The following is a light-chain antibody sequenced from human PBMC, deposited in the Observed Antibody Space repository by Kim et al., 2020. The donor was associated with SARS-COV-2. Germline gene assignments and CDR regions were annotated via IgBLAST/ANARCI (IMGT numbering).Light chain of an antibody. Sequence: QSVTIACTGTSRDVGPHNLVSWYQQHPGKAPKLMISDVNKRPSGVPDRFSGSKSGTTASLTISGLQAEDEADYYCCSYSGSYPHIFGTGTKVTVL. J-gene: IGLJ1*01. V-gene: IGLV2-11*03. CDR3: CSYSGSYPHI. CDR2: DVN. CDR1: SRDVGPHNL.